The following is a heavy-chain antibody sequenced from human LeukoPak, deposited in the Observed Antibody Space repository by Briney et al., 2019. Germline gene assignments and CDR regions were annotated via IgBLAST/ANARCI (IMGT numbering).Heavy chain of an antibody. CDR3: ARAVQLWFQVDY. Sequence: SETLSLTCAVYGGSFSGYYWSWIRQPPGKGLEWIGEINHGGSTNYNPSLKSRVTISVDTSKNQFSLKLSSVTAADTAVYYCARAVQLWFQVDYWGQGTLVTVSS. CDR1: GGSFSGYY. CDR2: INHGGST. D-gene: IGHD5-18*01. V-gene: IGHV4-34*01. J-gene: IGHJ4*02.